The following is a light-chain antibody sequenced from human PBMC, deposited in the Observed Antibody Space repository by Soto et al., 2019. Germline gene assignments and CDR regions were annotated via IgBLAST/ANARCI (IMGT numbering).Light chain of an antibody. CDR3: QQYTCYSWT. J-gene: IGKJ1*01. V-gene: IGKV1-5*01. Sequence: DIQMTQSTSTLSASVGARVIITCRASQSINSWVAWYQQKPGKAPQILIYDASTLKSGVPSRFSASGSGTEFTLISRSLQPDDFATYYCQQYTCYSWTFGQGTKVE. CDR2: DAS. CDR1: QSINSW.